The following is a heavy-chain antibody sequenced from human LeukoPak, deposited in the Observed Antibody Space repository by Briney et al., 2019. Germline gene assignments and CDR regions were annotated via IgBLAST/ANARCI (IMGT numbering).Heavy chain of an antibody. J-gene: IGHJ5*02. CDR1: GGSISSSSYY. CDR2: IYYSGST. D-gene: IGHD2-15*01. V-gene: IGHV4-61*05. Sequence: PSETLSLTCTVSGGSISSSSYYWGWIRQPPGKGLEWIGYIYYSGSTNYNPSLKSRVTISVDTSKNQFSLKLSSVTAADTAVYYCAGGGYQRDWFDPWGQGTLVTVSS. CDR3: AGGGYQRDWFDP.